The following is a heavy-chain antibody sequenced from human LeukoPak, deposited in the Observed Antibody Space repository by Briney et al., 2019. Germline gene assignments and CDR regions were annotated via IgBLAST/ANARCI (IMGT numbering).Heavy chain of an antibody. Sequence: SETLSLTCTVSGGSISSYYWSWIRQPPGKGLEWIGYIYYSGSTNYNPSLKSRVTISVDTSKNQFPLKLSSVTAADTAVYYCARAQSITMVRGVLFDYWGQGTLVTVSS. D-gene: IGHD3-10*01. J-gene: IGHJ4*02. CDR1: GGSISSYY. CDR3: ARAQSITMVRGVLFDY. V-gene: IGHV4-59*08. CDR2: IYYSGST.